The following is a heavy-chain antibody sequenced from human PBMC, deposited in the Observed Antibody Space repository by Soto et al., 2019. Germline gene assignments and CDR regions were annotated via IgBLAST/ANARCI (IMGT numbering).Heavy chain of an antibody. Sequence: GGSLRLSCAASGFTFSNYAMNWVRQTPGKGLEWVSAITGSGGTTYYADSLKGRFTISRDNSKNTLYLQMNSLRAEDTAVYYCARDGDYYYGMDVWGQGTTVTVSS. CDR2: ITGSGGTT. CDR1: GFTFSNYA. J-gene: IGHJ6*02. D-gene: IGHD3-3*01. CDR3: ARDGDYYYGMDV. V-gene: IGHV3-23*01.